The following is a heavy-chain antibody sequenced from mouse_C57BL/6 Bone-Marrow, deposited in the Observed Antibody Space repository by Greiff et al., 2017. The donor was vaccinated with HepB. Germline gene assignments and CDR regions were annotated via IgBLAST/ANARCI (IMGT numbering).Heavy chain of an antibody. CDR1: GFTFSSYG. CDR2: ISSGGSYT. V-gene: IGHV5-6*01. J-gene: IGHJ3*01. CDR3: ARRYKAWFAY. D-gene: IGHD1-3*01. Sequence: EVQVVESGGDLVKPGGSLKLSCAASGFTFSSYGMSWVRQTPDKRLEWVATISSGGSYTYYPDSVKGRFTISRDNAKNTLYLQMSSLKSEDTAMYYCARRYKAWFAYWGQGTLVTVSA.